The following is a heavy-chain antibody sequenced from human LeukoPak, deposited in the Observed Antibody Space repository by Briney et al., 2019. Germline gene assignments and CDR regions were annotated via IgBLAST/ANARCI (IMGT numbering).Heavy chain of an antibody. CDR3: ARQYYYDSGGYYPNWFDP. J-gene: IGHJ5*02. Sequence: SETLSLTCTVSGGSISSSSYYWGWIRQPPGKGLEWIGSIYYSGSTYYNPSLKSRVTISVDTSKNQFSLKLSSVTAADTAVYYCARQYYYDSGGYYPNWFDPWGQGTLVTVSS. CDR1: GGSISSSSYY. CDR2: IYYSGST. D-gene: IGHD3-22*01. V-gene: IGHV4-39*01.